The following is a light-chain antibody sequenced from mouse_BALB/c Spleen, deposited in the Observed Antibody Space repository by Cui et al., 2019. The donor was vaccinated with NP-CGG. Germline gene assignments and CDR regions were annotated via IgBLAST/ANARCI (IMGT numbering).Light chain of an antibody. CDR1: TGAVTTNNY. Sequence: QAFVIQDSPPTTPPGEPVTLTFRSSTGAVTTNNYANWVQEKPDHLFTGLIGGTNNRAPGVPARFSGSLIGDKAALTITGAQTEDEAIYFCALWYSNHWVFGGGTKVTVL. V-gene: IGLV1*01. J-gene: IGLJ1*01. CDR3: ALWYSNHWV. CDR2: GTN.